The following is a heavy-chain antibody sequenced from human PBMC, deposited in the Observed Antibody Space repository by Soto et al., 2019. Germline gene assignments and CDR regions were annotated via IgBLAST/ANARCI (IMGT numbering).Heavy chain of an antibody. Sequence: ASETLSLTYAVSGGSISRGGYSWSWIRQPPGKGLEWIGYIYHSGSTYYNPSLKSRVTISVDRSKNQFSLKLSSVTAADTAVYYCARVPDRWGQGTLVTVS. CDR3: ARVPDR. V-gene: IGHV4-30-2*01. D-gene: IGHD2-2*01. J-gene: IGHJ5*02. CDR1: GGSISRGGYS. CDR2: IYHSGST.